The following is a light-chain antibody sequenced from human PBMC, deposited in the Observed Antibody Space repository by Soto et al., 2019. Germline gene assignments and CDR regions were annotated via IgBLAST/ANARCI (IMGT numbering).Light chain of an antibody. CDR2: DAS. J-gene: IGKJ2*01. V-gene: IGKV1-33*01. Sequence: DIQMTQSPSSLSASVGDRVTITCQASQDITKHLSWFQQKPGKVPKLLIYDASELETGVPSRFSGSGSGTDFTFTISSLQPEDIATYYCQHYDNLPYTFGQGTKLEMK. CDR3: QHYDNLPYT. CDR1: QDITKH.